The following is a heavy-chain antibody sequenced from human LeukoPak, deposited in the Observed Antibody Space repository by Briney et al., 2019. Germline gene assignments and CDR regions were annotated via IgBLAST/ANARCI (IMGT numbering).Heavy chain of an antibody. V-gene: IGHV4-59*01. Sequence: PSETLSLTCTVSGGSISSYYWSCIRQPPGKGLECIGYIYYSGTTTYNPSPQSQVPISVDTSKNQFPLQLRSVTAADTAVYYRARGGDYLFDYWGQGTLVTVSS. CDR2: IYYSGTT. CDR1: GGSISSYY. CDR3: ARGGDYLFDY. D-gene: IGHD4-17*01. J-gene: IGHJ4*02.